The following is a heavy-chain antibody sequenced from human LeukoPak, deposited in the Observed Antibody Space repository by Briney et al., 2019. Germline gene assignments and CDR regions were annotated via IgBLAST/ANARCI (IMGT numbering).Heavy chain of an antibody. CDR3: AKVSPGYSSGFDY. Sequence: GGSLRLSCAASGFTFSSYGMHWVRQAPGKGLEWVAVIWYDGSNKYYADSVKGRSTIPRDNSKNTLYLQMNSLRAEDTAVYYCAKVSPGYSSGFDYWGQGTLVTVSS. CDR2: IWYDGSNK. J-gene: IGHJ4*02. CDR1: GFTFSSYG. V-gene: IGHV3-33*06. D-gene: IGHD6-19*01.